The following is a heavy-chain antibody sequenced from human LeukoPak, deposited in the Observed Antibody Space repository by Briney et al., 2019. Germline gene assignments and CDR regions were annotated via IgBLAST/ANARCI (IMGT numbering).Heavy chain of an antibody. V-gene: IGHV3-33*01. D-gene: IGHD3-3*01. CDR2: IWYDGNNK. CDR3: ARGWSGYYSSFDY. CDR1: GFTFSSYG. Sequence: GGSLRLSCAASGFTFSSYGMHWVRQAPGKGLEWVAVIWYDGNNKYYADSVKGRFTISRDNSKNTLYLQMNSLRAEDTAVYYCARGWSGYYSSFDYWGQGALVTVSS. J-gene: IGHJ4*02.